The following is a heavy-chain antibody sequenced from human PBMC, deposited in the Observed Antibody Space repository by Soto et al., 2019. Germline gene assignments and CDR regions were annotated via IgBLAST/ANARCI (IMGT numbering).Heavy chain of an antibody. CDR2: ISYDGSNK. CDR1: GFTFSSYG. J-gene: IGHJ4*02. D-gene: IGHD6-6*01. CDR3: AKGARARPFDY. V-gene: IGHV3-30*18. Sequence: QVQLVESGGGVVQPGRSLRLSCAASGFTFSSYGMHWVRQAPGKGLEWVAVISYDGSNKYYADSVKGRFTISRDNSKNTLYLQMNSLRAEDTAVYYCAKGARARPFDYWGQGTLVTVSS.